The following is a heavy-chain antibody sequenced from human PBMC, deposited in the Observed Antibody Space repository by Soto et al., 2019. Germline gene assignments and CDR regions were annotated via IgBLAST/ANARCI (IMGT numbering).Heavy chain of an antibody. V-gene: IGHV1-18*01. CDR1: GYTFTSYG. Sequence: ASVKVSCKASGYTFTSYGISWVRQAPGQGLEWMGWISAYNGNTNYAQKLQGRVTMTTDTSTSTAYMELRSLRSDDTAVYYCARDDRYYDTHPPFDYWGQGTLVTVS. CDR3: ARDDRYYDTHPPFDY. CDR2: ISAYNGNT. D-gene: IGHD3-22*01. J-gene: IGHJ4*02.